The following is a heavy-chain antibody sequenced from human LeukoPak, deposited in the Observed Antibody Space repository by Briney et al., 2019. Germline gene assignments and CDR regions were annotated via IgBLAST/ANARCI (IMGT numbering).Heavy chain of an antibody. Sequence: SETLSLTCTVSGGSISNYYWSWIRQPPGKGLEWIGYIYYGGSASYNPSLKSRVTISVDTSKNQFSLKLSSVTAADTAVYYCARGYSLDYWGQGTLVTVSS. CDR3: ARGYSLDY. J-gene: IGHJ4*02. CDR2: IYYGGSA. D-gene: IGHD1-1*01. V-gene: IGHV4-59*01. CDR1: GGSISNYY.